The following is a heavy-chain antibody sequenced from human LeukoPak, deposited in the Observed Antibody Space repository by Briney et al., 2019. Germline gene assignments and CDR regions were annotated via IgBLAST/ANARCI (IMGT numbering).Heavy chain of an antibody. CDR3: ARLSHDYGVYPKAEELY. Sequence: PGGSLRLSCAASGFTFSSYGMHWVRQAPGKGLEWVAVISYDGSNKYYADSVKGRFTISRDNSKNTLYLQMNSLRAEDTAVYYCARLSHDYGVYPKAEELYWGQGTLVTVSS. J-gene: IGHJ4*02. CDR2: ISYDGSNK. V-gene: IGHV3-30*03. CDR1: GFTFSSYG. D-gene: IGHD4-17*01.